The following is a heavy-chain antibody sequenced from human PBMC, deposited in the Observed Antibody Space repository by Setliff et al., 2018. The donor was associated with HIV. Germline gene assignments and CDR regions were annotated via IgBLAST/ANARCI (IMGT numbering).Heavy chain of an antibody. CDR3: ARDDDYISSSGLGY. CDR1: GYTFTGHY. CDR2: VNPNSGDA. Sequence: GASVKVSCKASGYTFTGHYLHWVRQAPGQGLEWLGWVNPNSGDAIYAQNFQGRVTMTRDTSINAAYMELRGLRSDDTAVHYCARDDDYISSSGLGYWGQGTLVTVSS. J-gene: IGHJ4*02. D-gene: IGHD6-6*01. V-gene: IGHV1-2*02.